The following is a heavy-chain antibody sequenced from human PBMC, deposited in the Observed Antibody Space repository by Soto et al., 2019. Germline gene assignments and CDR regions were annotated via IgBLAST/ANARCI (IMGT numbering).Heavy chain of an antibody. CDR2: IIPIFGTA. CDR1: GGTFSSYA. CDR3: ARDLGIVVVPAAIGNWFDR. Sequence: ASVKVSCKASGGTFSSYAISWVRQAPGQGLEWMGGIIPIFGTANYAQKFQGRVTITADESTSTAYMELSSLRSEDTAAYYCARDLGIVVVPAAIGNWFDRWGQGTLVTVSS. V-gene: IGHV1-69*13. D-gene: IGHD2-2*01. J-gene: IGHJ5*02.